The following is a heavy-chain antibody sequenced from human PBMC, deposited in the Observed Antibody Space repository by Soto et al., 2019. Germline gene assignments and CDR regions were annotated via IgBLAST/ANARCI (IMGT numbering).Heavy chain of an antibody. CDR1: GYTFTSYG. V-gene: IGHV1-18*01. D-gene: IGHD2-15*01. CDR2: ISAYNGNT. CDR3: ARFSGGSYNTYYFYYGMDV. Sequence: GASVKRSCKASGYTFTSYGISWVRQAPGQGLEWMGWISAYNGNTNYAQKLQGRVTMTTDTSTSTAYMELGSLRSDDTAMYYCARFSGGSYNTYYFYYGMDVWGQGTTVTVSS. J-gene: IGHJ6*02.